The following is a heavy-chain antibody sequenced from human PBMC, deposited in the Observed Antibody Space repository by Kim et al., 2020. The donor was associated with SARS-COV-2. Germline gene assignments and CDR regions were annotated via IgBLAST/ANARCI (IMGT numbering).Heavy chain of an antibody. CDR3: ARDYGSPYDFWSGYYLRTPIDY. CDR1: GYTFTSYG. D-gene: IGHD3-3*01. Sequence: ASVKVSCKASGYTFTSYGISWVRQAPGQGLEWMGWISAYNGNTNYAQKLQGRVTMTTDTSTSTAHMELRSLRSDDTAVYYCARDYGSPYDFWSGYYLRTPIDYWGQGTLVTVSS. V-gene: IGHV1-18*04. J-gene: IGHJ4*02. CDR2: ISAYNGNT.